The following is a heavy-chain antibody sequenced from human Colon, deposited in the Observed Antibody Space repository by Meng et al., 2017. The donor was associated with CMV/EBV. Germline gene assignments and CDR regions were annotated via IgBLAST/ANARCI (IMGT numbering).Heavy chain of an antibody. CDR3: ARKGWNYREAFDM. CDR1: GFTLSSYD. CDR2: ISTQSLTT. D-gene: IGHD3-16*02. J-gene: IGHJ3*02. V-gene: IGHV3-48*03. Sequence: GESLEISCVASGFTLSSYDMHWVRQPPGKGLEWISHISTQSLTTVYADSVKGRFNISRDNAKNSVYLQMNSLRAEDTAVYYCARKGWNYREAFDMWGQGTRVTVSS.